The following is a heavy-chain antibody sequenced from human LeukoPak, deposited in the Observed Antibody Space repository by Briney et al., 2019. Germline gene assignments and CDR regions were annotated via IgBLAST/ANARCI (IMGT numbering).Heavy chain of an antibody. Sequence: GGSLRLSCAASGFTFDDYAMHWVRQAPGKGLEWVSGISWNSGSIGYADSVKGRFTISRDNAKNSLYLQMNSLRAEDTAVYYCARGDYDSSGYPTATDYWGQGTLVTVSS. D-gene: IGHD3-22*01. CDR2: ISWNSGSI. V-gene: IGHV3-9*01. CDR1: GFTFDDYA. CDR3: ARGDYDSSGYPTATDY. J-gene: IGHJ4*02.